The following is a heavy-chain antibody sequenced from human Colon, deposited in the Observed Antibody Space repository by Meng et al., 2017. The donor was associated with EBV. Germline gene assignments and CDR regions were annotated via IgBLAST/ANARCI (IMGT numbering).Heavy chain of an antibody. CDR2: INHRGST. D-gene: IGHD4-17*01. CDR3: ARDMTTVTNT. CDR1: GGSFSGYL. V-gene: IGHV4-34*01. J-gene: IGHJ5*02. Sequence: QVQLQQWGAGLLQPSEXLSLTCAVYGGSFSGYLWTWIRHPPGQGLEWIGEINHRGSTNYNPSLKSRVTISVDTSKNQFSLKLSSVTAAETAVYYCARDMTTVTNTWGQGTLVTVSS.